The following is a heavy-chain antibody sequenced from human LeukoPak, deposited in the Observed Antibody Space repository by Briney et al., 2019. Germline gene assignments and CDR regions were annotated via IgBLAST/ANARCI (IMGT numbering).Heavy chain of an antibody. Sequence: GGSLRLSCAASGFTFSSYAMSWVRQAPGKGLGWVSAISGSGGSTYYADSVKGRFTISRDNSKNTLYLQMNSLRAEDTAVYYCAKFGYSSGWYLGAGLDYWGQGTLVTVSS. CDR1: GFTFSSYA. CDR2: ISGSGGST. V-gene: IGHV3-23*01. D-gene: IGHD6-19*01. CDR3: AKFGYSSGWYLGAGLDY. J-gene: IGHJ4*02.